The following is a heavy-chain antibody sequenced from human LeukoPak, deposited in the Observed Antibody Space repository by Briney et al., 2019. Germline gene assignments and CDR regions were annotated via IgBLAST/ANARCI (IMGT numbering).Heavy chain of an antibody. J-gene: IGHJ4*02. CDR1: GFTFSSYA. Sequence: GGSLRLSCAASGFTFSSYAMNWVRQAPGKGLEWVSSISSSSSYIYYADSVKGRFTISRDNAKNSLYLQMNSLRAEDTAVYYCARVVQLERRVDYWGQGTLVTVSS. CDR2: ISSSSSYI. CDR3: ARVVQLERRVDY. D-gene: IGHD1-1*01. V-gene: IGHV3-21*01.